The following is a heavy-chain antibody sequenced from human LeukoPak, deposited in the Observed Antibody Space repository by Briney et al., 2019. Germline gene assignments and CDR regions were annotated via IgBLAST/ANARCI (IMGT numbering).Heavy chain of an antibody. CDR3: ARADDMSIAVTGFDF. D-gene: IGHD6-19*01. Sequence: PGGSLRLSCAASGFTFSRYWMTWVRQAPGKGLEWLADIKQEGTEKYYVDSVKGRFTISRDNTKKSLCLQMTSLRVEDTAVYYCARADDMSIAVTGFDFWGQGTLVTVSS. J-gene: IGHJ4*02. V-gene: IGHV3-7*01. CDR2: IKQEGTEK. CDR1: GFTFSRYW.